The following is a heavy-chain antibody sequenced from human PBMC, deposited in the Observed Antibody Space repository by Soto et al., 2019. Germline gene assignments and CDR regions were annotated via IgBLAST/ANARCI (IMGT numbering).Heavy chain of an antibody. CDR1: GFTFSRHG. CDR3: AKVDVSTAGSFDS. D-gene: IGHD6-13*01. CDR2: INPSGDST. J-gene: IGHJ4*02. V-gene: IGHV3-23*01. Sequence: GGSLRLSCVASGFTFSRHGLSWVRQAPGKGLEWASTINPSGDSTFYADSVKGRFTISRDNSKNTVYLQMNSLSVGDTAVYLCAKVDVSTAGSFDSWGQGALVPVSS.